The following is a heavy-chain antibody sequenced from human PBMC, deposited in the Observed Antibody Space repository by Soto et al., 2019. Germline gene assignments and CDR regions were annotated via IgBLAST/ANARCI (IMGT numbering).Heavy chain of an antibody. CDR1: GGSFSSNP. V-gene: IGHV1-69*13. D-gene: IGHD5-18*01. J-gene: IGHJ4*02. Sequence: AVKVSCKASGGSFSSNPISWVRQAPGQGLEWMAGIIPIFATVHYAQKFQGRVTITADESTSTAYMGLTSLRSEDTAVYFCARGGRGYSSAPRYYFDYWGQGTMVTVYS. CDR2: IIPIFATV. CDR3: ARGGRGYSSAPRYYFDY.